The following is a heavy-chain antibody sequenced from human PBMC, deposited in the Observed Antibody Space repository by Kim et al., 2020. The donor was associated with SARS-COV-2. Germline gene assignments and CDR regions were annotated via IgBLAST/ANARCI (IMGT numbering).Heavy chain of an antibody. CDR1: GFTFSSYG. J-gene: IGHJ4*02. CDR3: ARDFPPLGDYSSSPGGDY. Sequence: GGSLRLSCAASGFTFSSYGMHWVRQAPGKGLEWVAVIWYDGSNKYYADSVKGRFTISRDNSKNTLYLQMNSLRAEDTAVYYCARDFPPLGDYSSSPGGDYWGQGTLVTVSS. CDR2: IWYDGSNK. D-gene: IGHD6-6*01. V-gene: IGHV3-33*01.